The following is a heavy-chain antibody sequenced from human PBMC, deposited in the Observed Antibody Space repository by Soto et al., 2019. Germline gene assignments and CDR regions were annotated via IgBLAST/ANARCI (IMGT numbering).Heavy chain of an antibody. CDR3: ANDRLALRPLAPVPPSFFDI. D-gene: IGHD2-2*01. CDR2: VSGSATST. V-gene: IGHV3-23*01. CDR1: GFTFSSYA. Sequence: EVQLLESGGGLVQPGGSLRLSCAASGFTFSSYAMSWVRQAPGKGLEWVSTVSGSATSTYYADSVKGRFTISRDNSKNTLYLQMNSMRADDTGVYYCANDRLALRPLAPVPPSFFDIWGQGTMVTVSS. J-gene: IGHJ3*02.